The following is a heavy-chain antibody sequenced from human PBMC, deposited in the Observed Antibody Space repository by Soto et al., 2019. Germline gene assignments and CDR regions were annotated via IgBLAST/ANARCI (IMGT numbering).Heavy chain of an antibody. CDR2: INPSGGST. Sequence: GASVKVSCKASGYTFTSYYMHWVRQAPGQGLEWMGIINPSGGSTSYAQKFQGRVTMTRDTSTSTVYMELSSLRSEDTAVYYCARDKRQLVSYYYGMDVWGQGTTVTVSS. V-gene: IGHV1-46*01. J-gene: IGHJ6*02. CDR1: GYTFTSYY. D-gene: IGHD6-13*01. CDR3: ARDKRQLVSYYYGMDV.